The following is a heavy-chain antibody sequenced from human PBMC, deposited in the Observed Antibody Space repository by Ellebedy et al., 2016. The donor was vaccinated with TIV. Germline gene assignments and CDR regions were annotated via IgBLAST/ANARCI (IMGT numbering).Heavy chain of an antibody. J-gene: IGHJ4*02. CDR3: ARDGEGRWDY. V-gene: IGHV4-38-2*02. CDR1: GSSISSGYF. Sequence: MPSETLSLTYSVSGSSISSGYFWGWIRQPPGRGLEWIGSIYHSGYTYYSPSLKSRVTMSVDTSKNQFSLRLSSVTAADTAVYYCARDGEGRWDYWGPGTLVTVSS. D-gene: IGHD4-23*01. CDR2: IYHSGYT.